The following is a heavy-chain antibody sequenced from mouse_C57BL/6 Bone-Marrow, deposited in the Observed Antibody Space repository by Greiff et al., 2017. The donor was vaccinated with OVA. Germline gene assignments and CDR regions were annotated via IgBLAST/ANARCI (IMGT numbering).Heavy chain of an antibody. CDR2: IRNKANGYTK. Sequence: EVKLMESGGGLVQPGGSLSLSCAASGFTFTDYYMSWVRQPPGKALEWLGFIRNKANGYTKEYSASVKGRFTISRDNSQSILYLQMNALRAEDSATYYCARSDYGSSPWYAMDYWGQGTSVTVSS. CDR1: GFTFTDYY. CDR3: ARSDYGSSPWYAMDY. J-gene: IGHJ4*01. D-gene: IGHD1-1*01. V-gene: IGHV7-3*01.